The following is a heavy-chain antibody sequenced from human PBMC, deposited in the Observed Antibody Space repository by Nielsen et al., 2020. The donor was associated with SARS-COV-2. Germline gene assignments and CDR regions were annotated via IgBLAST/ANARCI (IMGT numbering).Heavy chain of an antibody. CDR1: GGSISSSSYY. V-gene: IGHV4-39*07. CDR2: IYYSGST. Sequence: GSLRLSCTVSGGSISSSSYYWGWIRQPPGKGLEWIGSIYYSGSTYYNPSLKSRVTISVDKSKNQFSLKLSSVTAADTAVYYCASVEAVAGTGLYFQHWGQGTLVTVSS. J-gene: IGHJ1*01. D-gene: IGHD6-19*01. CDR3: ASVEAVAGTGLYFQH.